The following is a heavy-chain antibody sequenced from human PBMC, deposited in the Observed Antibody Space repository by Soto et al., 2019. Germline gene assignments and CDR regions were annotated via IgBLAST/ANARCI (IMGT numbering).Heavy chain of an antibody. V-gene: IGHV4-34*01. Sequence: QVHLEQWGAGLLNPSETLSLTCAVYGGSLSGYYWSWVRQSPGKGLEWIGEINHMGTTNYNPSLKTRVTISADTSKHQFSLRLSSVTAADSAVYYCASYHYLDLWTGSRHYMDVWGRGTTVTVSS. CDR3: ASYHYLDLWTGSRHYMDV. CDR1: GGSLSGYY. CDR2: INHMGTT. J-gene: IGHJ6*03. D-gene: IGHD3-9*01.